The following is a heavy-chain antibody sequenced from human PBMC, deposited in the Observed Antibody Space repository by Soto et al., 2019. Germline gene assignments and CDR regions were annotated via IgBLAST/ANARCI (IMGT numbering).Heavy chain of an antibody. CDR2: IYWDDDK. CDR3: AXSRGNWNYETFYMDV. Sequence: SGPTLVHPTQTPTLTCTFSGFSLSTSGVGVGWIRQPPGKALEWLALIYWDDDKRYSPSLKSRLTITKDTSKNQVVLTMTNMDPVDTATYYCAXSRGNWNYETFYMDVWGKGTTVTVSS. J-gene: IGHJ6*03. V-gene: IGHV2-5*02. D-gene: IGHD1-7*01. CDR1: GFSLSTSGVG.